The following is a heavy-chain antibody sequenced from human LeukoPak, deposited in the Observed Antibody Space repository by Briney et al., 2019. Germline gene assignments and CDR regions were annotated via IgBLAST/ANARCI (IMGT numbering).Heavy chain of an antibody. CDR3: AREGFGQWLGYFDY. J-gene: IGHJ4*02. CDR2: ISSVGSTI. D-gene: IGHD6-19*01. Sequence: GGSLRLSCAASGFTFSDYYMTWIRQAPGKGLEWISYISSVGSTIYYADSVKGRFTISRDDAKNSLYLQMNSLRAEDTAVYYCAREGFGQWLGYFDYWGQGTLVTISS. CDR1: GFTFSDYY. V-gene: IGHV3-11*04.